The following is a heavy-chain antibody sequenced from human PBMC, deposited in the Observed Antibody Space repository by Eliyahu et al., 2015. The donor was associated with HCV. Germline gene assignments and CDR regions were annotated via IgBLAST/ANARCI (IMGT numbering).Heavy chain of an antibody. Sequence: EVQLVESGGGLIQPGGSLRLSCAASGFTVSSNYMSWVXQAXGKGLEWVXVIXSGGSTYYADSVKGRFTISRDNSKNTLYLQMNSLRAEDTAVYYCARDQWPVAGILGYWGQGTLVTVSS. D-gene: IGHD6-19*01. V-gene: IGHV3-53*01. CDR2: IXSGGST. J-gene: IGHJ4*02. CDR1: GFTVSSNY. CDR3: ARDQWPVAGILGY.